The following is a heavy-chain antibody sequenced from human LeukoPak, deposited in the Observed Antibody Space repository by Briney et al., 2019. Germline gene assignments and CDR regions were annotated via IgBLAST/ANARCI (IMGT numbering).Heavy chain of an antibody. Sequence: GASVKVSCKASGYIFSNYDINWVRQAPGHGLEWMGWMNPNSGRRVYAQKFQGRVTMTRNSSINTAYMELTSLRSDDRAVYYCARGLRSDYWSQGTLVTVSS. D-gene: IGHD3-16*02. CDR3: ARGLRSDY. CDR2: MNPNSGRR. CDR1: GYIFSNYD. J-gene: IGHJ4*02. V-gene: IGHV1-8*01.